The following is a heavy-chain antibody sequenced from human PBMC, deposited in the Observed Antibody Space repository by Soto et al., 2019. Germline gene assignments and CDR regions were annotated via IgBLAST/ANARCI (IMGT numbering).Heavy chain of an antibody. J-gene: IGHJ4*02. CDR1: GFSLTTSGVG. V-gene: IGHV2-5*02. CDR3: AHRVLRTVFGLVTPTAIYFDF. CDR2: IYWDDDK. Sequence: QITLNESGPTVVRPTETLTLTCRFSGFSLTTSGVGVGCVRQSPGKAPEWLALIYWDDDKRYSESLKSRLTITKETSKNLVVLTVANLDPTDTGTYYCAHRVLRTVFGLVTPTAIYFDFWGQGTPVAVSS. D-gene: IGHD3-3*01.